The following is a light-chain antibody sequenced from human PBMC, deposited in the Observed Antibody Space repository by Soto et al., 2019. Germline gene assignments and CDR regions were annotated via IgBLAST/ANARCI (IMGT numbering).Light chain of an antibody. V-gene: IGLV1-44*01. Sequence: QSVLTQPPSASGTPGQRVTISCSGSSSNIGSNTVNWYQQLPGTAPKLLIYSNNQRPSGVPDRFSGSKSGTSASLAISGLQSEDEADYYCAAWDDSLNGYVVFGGGTQLTFL. CDR3: AAWDDSLNGYVV. CDR1: SSNIGSNT. J-gene: IGLJ2*01. CDR2: SNN.